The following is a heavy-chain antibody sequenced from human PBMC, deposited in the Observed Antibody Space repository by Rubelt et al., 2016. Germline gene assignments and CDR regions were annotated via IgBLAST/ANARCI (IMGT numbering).Heavy chain of an antibody. CDR2: IIPILGIA. V-gene: IGHV1-69*04. D-gene: IGHD5-18*01. CDR3: ARLSIFADTAMVMSDY. Sequence: QVQLVQSGAEVKKPGSSVKVSCKASGGTFSSYAISWVRQAPGQGLEWMGRIIPILGIANYAQKFQGRVTITADKSTSTAYRGLSSLRSEDTAVYYCARLSIFADTAMVMSDYWGQGTLVTVSS. J-gene: IGHJ4*02. CDR1: GGTFSSYA.